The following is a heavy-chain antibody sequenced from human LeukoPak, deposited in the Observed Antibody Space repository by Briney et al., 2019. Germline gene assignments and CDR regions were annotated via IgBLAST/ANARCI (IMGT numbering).Heavy chain of an antibody. D-gene: IGHD3-22*01. V-gene: IGHV3-74*01. CDR1: GFTFSSYW. CDR3: ARDGDGYYDSSIL. CDR2: INSDGSST. Sequence: GGPLRLSCAASGFTFSSYWMHWVRQAPGKGLVWVSRINSDGSSTSYADSVKGGFTISRDNAKNTLYLQMNSLRAEDTAVYYCARDGDGYYDSSILWGQGTLVTVSS. J-gene: IGHJ4*02.